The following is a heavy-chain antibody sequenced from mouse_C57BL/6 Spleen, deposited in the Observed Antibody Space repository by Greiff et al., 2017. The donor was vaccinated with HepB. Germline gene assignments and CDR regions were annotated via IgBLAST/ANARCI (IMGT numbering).Heavy chain of an antibody. Sequence: DVQLQESGPELVKPGASVKISCKASGYSFTGYYMNWVKQSPEKSLEWIGEINPSTGGTTYNQKFKAKATLTVDKSSSTAYMQLKSLTSEDSAVYYCARHWHYAMDYWGQGTSVTVSS. D-gene: IGHD4-1*01. V-gene: IGHV1-42*01. J-gene: IGHJ4*01. CDR3: ARHWHYAMDY. CDR2: INPSTGGT. CDR1: GYSFTGYY.